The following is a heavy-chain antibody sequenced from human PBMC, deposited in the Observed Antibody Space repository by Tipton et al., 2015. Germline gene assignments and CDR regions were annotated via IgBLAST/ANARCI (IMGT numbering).Heavy chain of an antibody. J-gene: IGHJ4*02. V-gene: IGHV4-39*07. D-gene: IGHD3-3*01. CDR1: GDSISSSSYY. Sequence: TLSLTCTVSGDSISSSSYYWGWIRQPPGKGLEWIGSIYYSGSTYYNPSLKSRVTMSADTSKNQSSLKLSSVTAADTAVYYCAREKRISIFGVLIPHFDFWGQGALVSVSS. CDR2: IYYSGST. CDR3: AREKRISIFGVLIPHFDF.